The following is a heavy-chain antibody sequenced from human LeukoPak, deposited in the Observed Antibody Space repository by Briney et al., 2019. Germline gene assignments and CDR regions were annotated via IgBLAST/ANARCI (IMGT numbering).Heavy chain of an antibody. CDR2: ITTTSSYT. J-gene: IGHJ4*02. CDR3: ARTLTYYYDSSGYTPPLL. D-gene: IGHD3-22*01. CDR1: GFSFSSYN. Sequence: GGSLRLSCEASGFSFSSYNMDWVRQTPGKGLEWISSITTTSSYTFYADSVKGRFTISRDNARNSLYLQMNSLRAEDTAVYYCARTLTYYYDSSGYTPPLLWGQGTLVTVSS. V-gene: IGHV3-21*01.